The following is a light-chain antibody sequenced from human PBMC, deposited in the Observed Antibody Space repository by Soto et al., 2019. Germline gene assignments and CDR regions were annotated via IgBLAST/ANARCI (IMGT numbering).Light chain of an antibody. Sequence: EIVMTQSPATLSVSPGEVATLSCRASQNIRSNLAWYQQKPGQSPRLLIHGASTRANGISARFSGSGSGTAFTLTSSSLQPEDFAIYYCQQYHNWLTFGGGTEVEIQ. V-gene: IGKV3-15*01. J-gene: IGKJ4*01. CDR3: QQYHNWLT. CDR2: GAS. CDR1: QNIRSN.